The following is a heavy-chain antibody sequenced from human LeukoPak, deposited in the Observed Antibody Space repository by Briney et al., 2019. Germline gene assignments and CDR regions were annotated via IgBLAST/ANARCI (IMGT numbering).Heavy chain of an antibody. CDR1: GGTFSSYA. J-gene: IGHJ5*02. Sequence: ASVKVSCKASGGTFSSYAISWVRQAPGQGLEWMGGIIPIFGTANYAQKFQGRVTITTDEYTSTAYMELSSLRSEDTAVYYCARVVAATGWFDPWGQGTLVTVSS. V-gene: IGHV1-69*05. CDR3: ARVVAATGWFDP. CDR2: IIPIFGTA. D-gene: IGHD2-15*01.